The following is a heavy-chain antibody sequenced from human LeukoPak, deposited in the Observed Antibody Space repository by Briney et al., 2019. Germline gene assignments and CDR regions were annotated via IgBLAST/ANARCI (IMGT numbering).Heavy chain of an antibody. CDR1: GFSFSDYY. J-gene: IGHJ6*02. V-gene: IGHV3-11*06. CDR2: ISGSSSYT. CDR3: AATYYYGSGSYYNPYYYGMDV. Sequence: PGGSLRLSCAASGFSFSDYYMSWIRQAPGKGLEWVSYISGSSSYTDYADSVKGRFTISRDNSKNALYLQMNSLRAEDTAVYYCAATYYYGSGSYYNPYYYGMDVWGQGTTVTVSS. D-gene: IGHD3-10*01.